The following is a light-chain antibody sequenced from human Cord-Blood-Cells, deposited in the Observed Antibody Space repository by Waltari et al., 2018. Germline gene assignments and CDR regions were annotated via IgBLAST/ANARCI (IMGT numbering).Light chain of an antibody. CDR1: SRDVGSYTL. CDR3: CSYAGSSTYV. J-gene: IGLJ1*01. V-gene: IGLV2-23*01. Sequence: QSALTQPPSVSGSPGPSITIPCTGTSRDVGSYTLVSWYQQHPGKAPKLMIYEGSKRPSGVSNRFSGSKSGNTASLTISGLQAEDEADYYCCSYAGSSTYVFGTGTKVTVL. CDR2: EGS.